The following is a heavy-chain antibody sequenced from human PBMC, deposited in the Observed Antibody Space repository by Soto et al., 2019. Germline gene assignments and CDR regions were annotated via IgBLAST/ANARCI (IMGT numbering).Heavy chain of an antibody. V-gene: IGHV3-48*03. J-gene: IGHJ4*02. CDR1: GFTFSNDE. Sequence: EVQLVESGGGLVQPGGSLRLSCEASGFTFSNDEMSWVRQAPGKAPEWIAYIQNGGSPIFYADSVRGRFTISRDNAKNSLYLQMSSLTAEDTAVYYCAREWHRGAHFGYWGQGALVTVSS. CDR2: IQNGGSPI. CDR3: AREWHRGAHFGY.